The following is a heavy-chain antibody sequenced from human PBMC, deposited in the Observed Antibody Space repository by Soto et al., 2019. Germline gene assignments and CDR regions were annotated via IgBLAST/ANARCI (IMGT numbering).Heavy chain of an antibody. D-gene: IGHD3-22*01. V-gene: IGHV4-59*01. CDR1: GGSLSGYY. CDR3: AREFYYDSSGIGCDS. CDR2: FYSSGSP. J-gene: IGHJ4*02. Sequence: PSETLSLTCTVSGGSLSGYYWSWIRQPPGKGLEWIGDFYSSGSPHHNPSLKNRVSISEDRSKNEFSLKLSSVTAADTAIYYCAREFYYDSSGIGCDSWGQGTLVTVS.